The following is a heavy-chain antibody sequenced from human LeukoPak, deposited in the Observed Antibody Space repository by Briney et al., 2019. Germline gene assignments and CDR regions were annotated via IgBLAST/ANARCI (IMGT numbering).Heavy chain of an antibody. CDR1: GFTFSSYS. CDR2: ISSSSYI. V-gene: IGHV3-21*04. Sequence: GGSLRPSCAASGFTFSSYSMNWVRQAPGKGLEWVSSISSSSYIYYADSVKGRFTISRDNAKNSLYLQMDSLRAEDTAFYYCGKASSGYYSAILHWGQGTLVTVSS. CDR3: GKASSGYYSAILH. D-gene: IGHD3-22*01. J-gene: IGHJ4*02.